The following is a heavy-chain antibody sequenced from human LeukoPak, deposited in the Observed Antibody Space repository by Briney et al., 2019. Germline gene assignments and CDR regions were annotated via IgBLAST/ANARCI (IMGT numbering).Heavy chain of an antibody. CDR3: ARRTLRLGMGV. D-gene: IGHD3-3*01. CDR2: IYSTGTT. V-gene: IGHV4-39*01. Sequence: SETLSLTCAVSGGSVSSSSDYWVWIRQPPGMGLEWIGSIYSTGTTYHNPSLKTRVTISVDTSKNQYSLNLSSVIAADTALYYCARRTLRLGMGVWGQGTTVTVSS. J-gene: IGHJ6*02. CDR1: GGSVSSSSDY.